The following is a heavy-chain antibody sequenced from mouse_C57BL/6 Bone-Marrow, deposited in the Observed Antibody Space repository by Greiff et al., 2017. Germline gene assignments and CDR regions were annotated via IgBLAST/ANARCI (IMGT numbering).Heavy chain of an antibody. Sequence: VQLQQPGAELVMPGASVKLSCKASGYTFTSYWMHWVKQRPGQGLEWIGEIDPSDSYTNYNQKFKGKSTLTADKSSSTAYMQLSSLTSEDSAVYYCARGGYCAMDYWGQGTSVTVSS. V-gene: IGHV1-69*01. CDR1: GYTFTSYW. CDR2: IDPSDSYT. CDR3: ARGGYCAMDY. J-gene: IGHJ4*01.